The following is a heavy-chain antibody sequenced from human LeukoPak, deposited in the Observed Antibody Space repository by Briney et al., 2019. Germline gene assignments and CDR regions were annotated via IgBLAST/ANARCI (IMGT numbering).Heavy chain of an antibody. V-gene: IGHV3-23*01. CDR3: AKTRSGYSYASFDY. CDR2: ISGSGGST. J-gene: IGHJ4*02. Sequence: GSLRLSCAASGFTFSSYAMSWVRQAPGKGLEWVSSISGSGGSTYYADSVKGRFTISRDNSKNTLYLQMNSLRAEDTAVYYCAKTRSGYSYASFDYWGQGTLVTVS. D-gene: IGHD5-18*01. CDR1: GFTFSSYA.